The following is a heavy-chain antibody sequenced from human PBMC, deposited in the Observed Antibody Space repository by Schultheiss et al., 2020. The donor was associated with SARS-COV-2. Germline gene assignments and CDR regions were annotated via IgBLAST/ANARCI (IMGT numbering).Heavy chain of an antibody. CDR3: ARVQVGATGYAFDI. J-gene: IGHJ3*02. Sequence: SETLSLTCTVSGGSISSGGYYWSWIRQHPGKGLEWIGYIYYSGSTNYNPSLKSRVTISVDTSKNQFSLKLSSVTAADTAVYYCARVQVGATGYAFDIWGQGTMVTVSS. V-gene: IGHV4-61*08. CDR2: IYYSGST. D-gene: IGHD1-26*01. CDR1: GGSISSGGYY.